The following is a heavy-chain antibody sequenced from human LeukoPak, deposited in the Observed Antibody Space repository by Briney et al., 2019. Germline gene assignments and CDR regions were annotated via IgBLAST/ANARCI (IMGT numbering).Heavy chain of an antibody. J-gene: IGHJ3*02. Sequence: VASVKVSCTATGYSFTSYALIWVRQAPGQGLEWMGRMNTETEHPTYAQGFTGRFVFSLDTSVSTAYLQISNLKAEDTAVYCVRGNPDVFDIWGQGTMVTVSS. V-gene: IGHV7-4-1*02. CDR3: RGNPDVFDI. CDR2: MNTETEHP. CDR1: GYSFTSYA.